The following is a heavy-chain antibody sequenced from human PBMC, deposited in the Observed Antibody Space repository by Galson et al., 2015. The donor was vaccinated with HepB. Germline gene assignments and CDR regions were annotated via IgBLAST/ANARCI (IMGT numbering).Heavy chain of an antibody. D-gene: IGHD6-19*01. V-gene: IGHV3-30*04. CDR1: GFTFSSYA. J-gene: IGHJ4*02. CDR2: ISYDGSNK. CDR3: ARAIQGILKYSSCITGY. Sequence: SLRLSCAASGFTFSSYAMHWVRQAPGKGLEWVAVISYDGSNKYYADSVKGRFTISRDNSKNTLYLQMNGLRAEDTAVYYCARAIQGILKYSSCITGYWGQGTLVTVSS.